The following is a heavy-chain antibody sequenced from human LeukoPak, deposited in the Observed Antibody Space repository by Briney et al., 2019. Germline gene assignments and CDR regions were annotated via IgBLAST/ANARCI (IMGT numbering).Heavy chain of an antibody. V-gene: IGHV3-23*01. CDR1: GITLSNYG. CDR2: ISDSGGAT. D-gene: IGHD3-22*01. CDR3: AKRGVVIRVILVGFHKQAYYFDS. Sequence: PGGSLRLSCAVSGITLSNYGMGWVRQAPGKGLEWVAGISDSGGATNYADSVKGRFTISRDNRKNTLYLQMNSLRAEDTAVYFCAKRGVVIRVILVGFHKQAYYFDSWGQGALVTVSS. J-gene: IGHJ4*02.